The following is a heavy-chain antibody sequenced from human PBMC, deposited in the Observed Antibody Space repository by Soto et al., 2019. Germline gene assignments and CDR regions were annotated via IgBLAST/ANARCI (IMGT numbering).Heavy chain of an antibody. D-gene: IGHD3-10*01. J-gene: IGHJ4*02. CDR3: ARGQVRYYGSGSVDY. Sequence: TLSLTCTVSGGSISSGDYYWSWIRQPPGKGLEWIGYIYYSGSTYYNPSLKSRVTISVDTSKNQFSLKLSSVTAADTAVYYCARGQVRYYGSGSVDYWGQGTLVTVSS. CDR2: IYYSGST. CDR1: GGSISSGDYY. V-gene: IGHV4-30-4*01.